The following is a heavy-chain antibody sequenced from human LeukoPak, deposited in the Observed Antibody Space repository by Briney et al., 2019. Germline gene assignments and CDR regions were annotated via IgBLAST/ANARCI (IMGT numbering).Heavy chain of an antibody. CDR3: ATLPPPYSGYETVDY. J-gene: IGHJ4*02. V-gene: IGHV1-24*01. D-gene: IGHD5-12*01. CDR1: GYTLTELS. Sequence: GASVKVSCKVSGYTLTELSMHWVRQAPGEGLEWMGGFDPEEGETSYAQKFQGRITMIEDTSTDTAHMELSSLRSEDTAVYYCATLPPPYSGYETVDYWGQGTLVTVSS. CDR2: FDPEEGET.